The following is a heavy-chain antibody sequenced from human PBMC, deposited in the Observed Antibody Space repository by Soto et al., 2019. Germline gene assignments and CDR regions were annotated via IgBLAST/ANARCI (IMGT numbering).Heavy chain of an antibody. J-gene: IGHJ4*02. CDR1: GFTFSSYS. CDR3: ARDSPSYYDILTGCFIDY. D-gene: IGHD3-9*01. Sequence: EVQLVESGGGLVQPGGSLRLSCAASGFTFSSYSMNWVRQAPGKGLEWVSYISSSSSTIYYADSVKGRFTISRDNAKNSLYLQMNSLRAEDTAVYYCARDSPSYYDILTGCFIDYWGQGTLVTVSS. CDR2: ISSSSSTI. V-gene: IGHV3-48*01.